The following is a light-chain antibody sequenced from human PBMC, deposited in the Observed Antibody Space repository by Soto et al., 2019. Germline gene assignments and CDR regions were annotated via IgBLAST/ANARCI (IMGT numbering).Light chain of an antibody. J-gene: IGKJ1*01. CDR1: QSISSY. V-gene: IGKV1-39*01. CDR3: QQSYSTPRT. Sequence: DVHMTQCPSTLSASVGDRVTITCRASQSISSYLNWYQQKPGKAPKLLIYAASSLQSGVPSRFSGSGSGTDFTLTISRLQPEDFATYYRQQSYSTPRTSSQGTKVDIK. CDR2: AAS.